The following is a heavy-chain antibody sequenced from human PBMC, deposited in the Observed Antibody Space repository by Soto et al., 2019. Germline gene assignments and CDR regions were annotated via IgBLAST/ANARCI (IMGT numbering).Heavy chain of an antibody. D-gene: IGHD1-1*01. CDR2: IRSTSATI. V-gene: IGHV3-48*01. Sequence: EVQLVESGGGLVHPGGSLRLSCVASGFSFSSYSMNWVRQAPGKGLEWVSYIRSTSATIYYVDSVKGQFTVSRDNAQDSLYLQMDSLRVEDTAVYYCTRDPGTTTPYNLDLWGKGTTVTVSS. CDR1: GFSFSSYS. CDR3: TRDPGTTTPYNLDL. J-gene: IGHJ6*03.